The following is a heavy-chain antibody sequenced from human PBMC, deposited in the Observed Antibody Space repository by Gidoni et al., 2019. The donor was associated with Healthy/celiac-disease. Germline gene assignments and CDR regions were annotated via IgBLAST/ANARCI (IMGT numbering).Heavy chain of an antibody. J-gene: IGHJ6*03. CDR2: IYTSGST. CDR1: GGSISSGSYY. CDR3: ARIERDYYMDV. Sequence: QVQLQESGPGLVKPSQTLSLPCTVSGGSISSGSYYWSWIRQPAGKGLEWIGRIYTSGSTNYNPSLKSRVTISVDTSKNQFSLKLSSVTAADTAVYYCARIERDYYMDVWGKGTTVTVSS. V-gene: IGHV4-61*02.